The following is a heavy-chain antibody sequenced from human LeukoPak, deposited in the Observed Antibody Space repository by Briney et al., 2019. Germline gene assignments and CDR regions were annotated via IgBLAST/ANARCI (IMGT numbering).Heavy chain of an antibody. CDR2: ISGSGGST. CDR3: AKDQTYYGQPYYFDY. Sequence: RPGGSLRLSCAASGFTFSSYAMSWVRQAPGKGLEWVSAISGSGGSTYYADSVKGRFTISRDNSKNTLYLQMNSPRAEDTAVYYCAKDQTYYGQPYYFDYWGQGTLVTVSS. J-gene: IGHJ4*02. V-gene: IGHV3-23*01. CDR1: GFTFSSYA. D-gene: IGHD3-10*01.